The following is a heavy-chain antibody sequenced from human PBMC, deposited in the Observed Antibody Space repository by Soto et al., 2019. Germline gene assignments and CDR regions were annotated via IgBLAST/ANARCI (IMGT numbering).Heavy chain of an antibody. CDR3: SIATSIPASGDY. D-gene: IGHD6-6*01. CDR2: VSAYNGER. Sequence: GVSAKVTCEDCGDTFSVDVGNRRIMKQRQGLEWLGWVSAYNGERRYAQRVQARVIMTTDTSTTTAYMELRSLRSDDTAVYYCSIATSIPASGDYWVPGTLVTVSS. CDR1: GDTFSVDV. J-gene: IGHJ4*01. V-gene: IGHV1-18*01.